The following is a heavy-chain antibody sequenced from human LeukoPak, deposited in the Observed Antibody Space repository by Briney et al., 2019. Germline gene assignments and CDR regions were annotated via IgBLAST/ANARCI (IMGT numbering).Heavy chain of an antibody. CDR3: AIVPAAMHNY. D-gene: IGHD2-2*01. CDR2: ISYDGSNK. J-gene: IGHJ4*02. CDR1: GFTFSSYW. Sequence: PGGSLRLSCAASGFTFSSYWMSWVRQAPGKGLEWVAVISYDGSNKYYADSVKGRFTISRDNSKNTLYLQMNSLRAEDTAVYYCAIVPAAMHNYWGQGTLVTVSS. V-gene: IGHV3-30*03.